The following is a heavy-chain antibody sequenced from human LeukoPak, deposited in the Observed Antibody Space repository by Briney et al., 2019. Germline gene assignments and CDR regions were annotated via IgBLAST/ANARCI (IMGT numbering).Heavy chain of an antibody. CDR1: GYTFTSYY. D-gene: IGHD1-26*01. CDR3: ARVRVGATGGSYGMAV. CDR2: INPSGGST. J-gene: IGHJ6*02. Sequence: ASVKVSCKASGYTFTSYYMHWVRQAPGQGLEWMGIINPSGGSTNYAQKLQGRVTMTTDTSTSTAYMELRSLRSDDTAVYYCARVRVGATGGSYGMAVWGQGTTVTVSS. V-gene: IGHV1-46*01.